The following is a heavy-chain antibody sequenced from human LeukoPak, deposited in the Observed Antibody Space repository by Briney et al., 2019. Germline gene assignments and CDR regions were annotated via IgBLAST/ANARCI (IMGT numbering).Heavy chain of an antibody. Sequence: SETLSLTCTVSGGSISSSSYYWGWIRQPPGKGLEWIGSIYYSGSTYYNPSLKSRVTISVDTSKNQFSLKLSSVTAADTAVYYCARDRGATRISGSDYWGQGTLVTVSS. CDR2: IYYSGST. CDR3: ARDRGATRISGSDY. J-gene: IGHJ4*02. D-gene: IGHD5-12*01. V-gene: IGHV4-39*07. CDR1: GGSISSSSYY.